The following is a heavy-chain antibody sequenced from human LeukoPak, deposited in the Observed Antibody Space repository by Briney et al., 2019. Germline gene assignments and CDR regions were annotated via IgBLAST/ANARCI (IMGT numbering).Heavy chain of an antibody. CDR1: GFTFRSFW. CDR2: INGDGSNT. V-gene: IGHV3-74*01. Sequence: PGGSLRLSCAASGFTFRSFWMHWVRETPGKGLVWLSRINGDGSNTTYADPVKGRFTTSRDTAKNTVYLQMNSLRAEDTAVYYCARGSGSYSSDAFDIWGQGTMVTVSS. CDR3: ARGSGSYSSDAFDI. J-gene: IGHJ3*02. D-gene: IGHD3-10*01.